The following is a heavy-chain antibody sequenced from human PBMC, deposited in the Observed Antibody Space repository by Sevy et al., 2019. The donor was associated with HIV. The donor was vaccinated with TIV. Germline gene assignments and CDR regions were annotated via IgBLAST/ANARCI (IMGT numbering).Heavy chain of an antibody. CDR3: AKDKGYCTNGVCYTSYYYYGMDV. J-gene: IGHJ6*02. CDR2: ISWNSGSI. V-gene: IGHV3-9*01. Sequence: GGSLRLSCAASGFTFDDYAMLWVRQAPGKGLEWVSGISWNSGSIGYADSVKGRFTISRDNAKNSLYLQMNSLRAEDTALYYCAKDKGYCTNGVCYTSYYYYGMDVWGQGTTVTVFS. CDR1: GFTFDDYA. D-gene: IGHD2-8*01.